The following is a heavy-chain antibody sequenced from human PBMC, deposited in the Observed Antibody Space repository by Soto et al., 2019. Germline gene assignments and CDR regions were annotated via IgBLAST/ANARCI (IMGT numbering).Heavy chain of an antibody. J-gene: IGHJ6*02. V-gene: IGHV1-69*12. Sequence: QVQLVQSGAEVKKPGSSVKVSCKASAGTFSSYAISWVRQAPGQGLEWMGGIIPIFGTANYAQKFQGRVTITADESTSTSYMGLSSLRSEDTAVYYWARGQITMVRGVINFPPDDYYYGMDVWGQGTAVTVSS. CDR1: AGTFSSYA. CDR3: ARGQITMVRGVINFPPDDYYYGMDV. CDR2: IIPIFGTA. D-gene: IGHD3-10*01.